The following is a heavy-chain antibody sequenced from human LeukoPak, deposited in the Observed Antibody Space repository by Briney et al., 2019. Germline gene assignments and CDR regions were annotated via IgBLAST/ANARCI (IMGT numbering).Heavy chain of an antibody. CDR2: INHSGST. CDR3: ARGGDRSFDY. J-gene: IGHJ4*02. D-gene: IGHD3-10*01. V-gene: IGHV4-34*01. CDR1: GGSFSGYY. Sequence: SETLSLTCAVYGGSFSGYYWSWIRQPPGKGLEWVGEINHSGSTNYNPSLKSRVTISVDKAKNQFSLNLNSVTAADTAVYYCARGGDRSFDYWGQGTLVTVSS.